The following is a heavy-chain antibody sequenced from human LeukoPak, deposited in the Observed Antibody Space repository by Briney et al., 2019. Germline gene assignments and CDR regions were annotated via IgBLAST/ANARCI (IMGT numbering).Heavy chain of an antibody. D-gene: IGHD1-26*01. Sequence: GGSLRLSCAASGFTFSSYSMNWVRQAPGKGLEWVSFISTSSSYIYYADSVKGRFTISRDNAKNSLYLQMNSLRAEDTAVYYCASIYLIVEATTFDYWGQGTLVTVSS. J-gene: IGHJ4*02. CDR1: GFTFSSYS. CDR3: ASIYLIVEATTFDY. CDR2: ISTSSSYI. V-gene: IGHV3-21*01.